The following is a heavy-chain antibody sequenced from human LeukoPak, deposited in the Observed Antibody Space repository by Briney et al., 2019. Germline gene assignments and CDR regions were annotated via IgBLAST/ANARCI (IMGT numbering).Heavy chain of an antibody. J-gene: IGHJ4*02. D-gene: IGHD6-13*01. CDR1: GFTFGSYG. V-gene: IGHV3-33*01. CDR2: IWYDGSNK. Sequence: GMSLRLSCAASGFTFGSYGMHWVRQAPGKGLEWVAVIWYDGSNKYYVDSVKGRFTISRDNSKNTLYLQVNSLRAEDTAVYYCARGSAADYYFDYWGQGTLVTVSS. CDR3: ARGSAADYYFDY.